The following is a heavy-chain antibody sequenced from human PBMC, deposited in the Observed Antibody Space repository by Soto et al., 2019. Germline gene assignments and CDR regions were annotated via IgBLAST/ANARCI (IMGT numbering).Heavy chain of an antibody. CDR2: IRNDGSNE. J-gene: IGHJ4*02. CDR1: GFTFSNYG. D-gene: IGHD3-16*01. V-gene: IGHV3-30*18. CDR3: AKGPAGGDTHRSADY. Sequence: LRLSCAASGFTFSNYGMHWVRQAPGKGLEWVAVIRNDGSNEYYADSVKGRFTISRDNPKHTLYLQMNSLRAEDTAVYYCAKGPAGGDTHRSADYWGQGALVTVSS.